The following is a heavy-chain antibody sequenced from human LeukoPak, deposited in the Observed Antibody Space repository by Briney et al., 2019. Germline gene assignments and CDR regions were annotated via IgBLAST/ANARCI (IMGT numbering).Heavy chain of an antibody. CDR1: GFTFSSYS. J-gene: IGHJ5*02. CDR3: ARGGVVVVPASKNWFDP. D-gene: IGHD2-2*01. CDR2: ISSRSNYI. V-gene: IGHV3-21*01. Sequence: GGSLRLSCAASGFTFSSYSMNWVRQAPGKGLEWVSSISSRSNYIYYADSVKGRFTISRDNAKISLYLQMNSLRAEDTAMCYCARGGVVVVPASKNWFDPWGQGTLVTASS.